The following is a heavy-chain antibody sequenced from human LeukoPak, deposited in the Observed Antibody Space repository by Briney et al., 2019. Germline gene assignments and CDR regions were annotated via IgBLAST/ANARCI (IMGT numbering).Heavy chain of an antibody. CDR1: RFTFSSYS. CDR3: ARVYGRGAMVFYYYYMDV. D-gene: IGHD5-18*01. Sequence: GGSLRLSCAASRFTFSSYSMSWVRQAPGKGLEGVSYISSSSSTIYYADSVKGRFTISRDNAKNSLYLQMNSLRAEDTAVYYCARVYGRGAMVFYYYYMDVWGKGTTVTVSS. CDR2: ISSSSSTI. J-gene: IGHJ6*03. V-gene: IGHV3-48*01.